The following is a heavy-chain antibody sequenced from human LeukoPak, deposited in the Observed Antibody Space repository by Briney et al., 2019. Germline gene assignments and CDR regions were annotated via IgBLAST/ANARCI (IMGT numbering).Heavy chain of an antibody. V-gene: IGHV4-59*01. J-gene: IGHJ4*02. D-gene: IGHD3-22*01. CDR1: GGSINNYY. CDR3: ARHRGSGYPYFDY. CDR2: IYYSGST. Sequence: SETLSLTCTVSGGSINNYYWGWIRQPPGKGLEWIGYIYYSGSTNYNPSLKSRVTISVDTSKNQFSLNLSSLTAADTAVYYCARHRGSGYPYFDYWGQGTLVTVSS.